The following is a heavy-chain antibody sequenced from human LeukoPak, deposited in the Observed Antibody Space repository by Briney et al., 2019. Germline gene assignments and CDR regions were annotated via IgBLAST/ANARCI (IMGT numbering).Heavy chain of an antibody. CDR3: ARLGARQMLEY. Sequence: PGVSLRLSCAASEFTFNSYWMSWVRQAPGKGLEWVANIKQDGGQIYYLDSVKGRFTVSRDNAKNSLYLQMNSLRAEDTAVYYCARLGARQMLEYWGQGTLVTVSS. V-gene: IGHV3-7*01. CDR2: IKQDGGQI. CDR1: EFTFNSYW. D-gene: IGHD4-17*01. J-gene: IGHJ4*02.